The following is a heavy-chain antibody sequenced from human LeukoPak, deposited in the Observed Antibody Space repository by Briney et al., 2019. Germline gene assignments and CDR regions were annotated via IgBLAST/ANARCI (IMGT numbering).Heavy chain of an antibody. Sequence: GTSVKVSCKASGLTFTNSAMQWVRQARGQRLEWIGWIVVGSGNTNYAQKFQERVTITRDMSTSTAYMELSSLRFEDTAVYYCAADNVQQLNWGQGTLVTVSS. V-gene: IGHV1-58*02. D-gene: IGHD6-13*01. CDR2: IVVGSGNT. CDR3: AADNVQQLN. J-gene: IGHJ4*02. CDR1: GLTFTNSA.